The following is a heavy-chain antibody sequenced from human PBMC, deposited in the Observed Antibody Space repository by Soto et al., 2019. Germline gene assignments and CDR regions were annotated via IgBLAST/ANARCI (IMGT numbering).Heavy chain of an antibody. V-gene: IGHV4-61*01. J-gene: IGHJ4*02. Sequence: SETLSLTCSVSGGSVSNKTYYWSWIRQPPGKRLEWVGYVYYSGTTNYNPSLKSRVTISVDLSKNQFSLRLSSVTTADTALYYCARTTAVPNTLRSRYFFDYWGQGTLVTVSS. CDR3: ARTTAVPNTLRSRYFFDY. CDR2: VYYSGTT. CDR1: GGSVSNKTYY. D-gene: IGHD4-17*01.